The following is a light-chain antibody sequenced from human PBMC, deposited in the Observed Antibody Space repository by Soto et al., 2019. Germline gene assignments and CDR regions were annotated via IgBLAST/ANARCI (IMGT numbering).Light chain of an antibody. CDR1: SSDVGTYNL. J-gene: IGLJ2*01. CDR3: CSYAPSRTLL. Sequence: QSALTQPASVSGSPGESITISCTGTSSDVGTYNLFTWYQQHPGRVPKLILYEGNKRPSGVSSRFSASKSGNTASLTISGLQAEDEADYFCCSYAPSRTLLFGGGTKLTVL. V-gene: IGLV2-23*01. CDR2: EGN.